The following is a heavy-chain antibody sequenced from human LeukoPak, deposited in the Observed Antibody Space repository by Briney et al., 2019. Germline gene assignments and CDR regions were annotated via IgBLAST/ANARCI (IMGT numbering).Heavy chain of an antibody. V-gene: IGHV3-49*04. J-gene: IGHJ4*02. CDR3: TRERHFWCGYSYSDY. CDR2: IRSKAYGGTT. Sequence: GVLRLSCTASGFTFGDYAMSWVRQAPGRGLEWVGFIRSKAYGGTTEYAASVKGRFTISRDDSKSIAYLQMNSLKTEDTAVYYCTRERHFWCGYSYSDYWGQGTLVTVSS. D-gene: IGHD3-3*02. CDR1: GFTFGDYA.